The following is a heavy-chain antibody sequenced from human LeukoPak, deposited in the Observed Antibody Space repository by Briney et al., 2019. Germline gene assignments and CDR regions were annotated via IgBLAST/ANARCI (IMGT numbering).Heavy chain of an antibody. CDR3: ARGDYMDV. J-gene: IGHJ6*03. CDR2: ISSSSNAK. CDR1: GFTFSSYA. V-gene: IGHV3-48*01. Sequence: PGGSLRLSCAASGFTFSSYAMHWVRQAPGKGLEWVSYISSSSNAKYYADSVKGRFTISRDNAKNSLYLHMNSLRAEDTTVYYCARGDYMDVWGKGTTVTVSS.